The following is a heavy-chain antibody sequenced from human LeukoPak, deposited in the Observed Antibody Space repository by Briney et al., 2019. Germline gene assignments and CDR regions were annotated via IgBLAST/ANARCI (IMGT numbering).Heavy chain of an antibody. CDR2: ISAYNGNT. CDR1: GCTFTSYG. Sequence: ASVKVSCKASGCTFTSYGISWVRQAPGQGLEGMGWISAYNGNTNYAQKFQGRVTMATDSSTSTAYMELRSLRSDDTAVYYCARNIAAAGALYYMDVWGKGTTVTVSS. J-gene: IGHJ6*03. CDR3: ARNIAAAGALYYMDV. V-gene: IGHV1-18*01. D-gene: IGHD6-13*01.